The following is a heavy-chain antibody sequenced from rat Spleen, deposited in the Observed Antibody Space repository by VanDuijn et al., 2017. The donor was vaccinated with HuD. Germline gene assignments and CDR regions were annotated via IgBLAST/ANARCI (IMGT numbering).Heavy chain of an antibody. V-gene: IGHV2-63*01. CDR1: GFSLTSYN. Sequence: QVQLKESGPGLVQPSQTLSLTCTVSGFSLTSYNVHWVRQPTGKGLEWMGRMWYDGDTAYNSALKSRLNISRDTSKSQVFLKMNSLQTEDTAIYYCTRGKYNSNWLPYWGQGTLVTVSS. CDR3: TRGKYNSNWLPY. D-gene: IGHD1-5*01. CDR2: MWYDGDT. J-gene: IGHJ3*01.